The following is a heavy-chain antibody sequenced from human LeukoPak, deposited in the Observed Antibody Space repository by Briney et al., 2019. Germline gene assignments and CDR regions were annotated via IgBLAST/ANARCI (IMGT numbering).Heavy chain of an antibody. Sequence: LRLSCAASGFTFSSYSMNWVRQHPGKGLEWIGYIYYSGSTYYNPSLKSRVTISVDTSKNQFSLKLSSVTAADTAVYYCARDRRTTTSYYYYGMDVWGQGTTVTVSS. D-gene: IGHD1-1*01. CDR1: GFTFSSYS. V-gene: IGHV4-31*02. J-gene: IGHJ6*02. CDR2: IYYSGST. CDR3: ARDRRTTTSYYYYGMDV.